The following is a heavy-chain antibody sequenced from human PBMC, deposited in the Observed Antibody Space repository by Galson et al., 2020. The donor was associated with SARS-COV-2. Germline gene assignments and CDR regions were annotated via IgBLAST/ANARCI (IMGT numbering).Heavy chain of an antibody. CDR3: ARDGTAMVTNGFDI. V-gene: IGHV1-2*02. J-gene: IGHJ3*02. Sequence: ASVKVSCKASGYTFTGYYMHWVRQAPGQGLEWMGWINPNSGGTNYAQKFQGRVPMTRDTSISIAYMELSRLRSDDTAVYYCARDGTAMVTNGFDIWGQGTMVTVSS. D-gene: IGHD5-18*01. CDR2: INPNSGGT. CDR1: GYTFTGYY.